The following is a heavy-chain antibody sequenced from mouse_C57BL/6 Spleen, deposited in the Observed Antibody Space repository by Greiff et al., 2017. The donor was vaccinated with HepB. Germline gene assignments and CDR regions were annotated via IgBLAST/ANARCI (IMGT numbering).Heavy chain of an antibody. Sequence: EVQLQESGPELVKPGDSVKISCKASGYSFTGYFMNWVMQSHGKSLEWIGRINPYNGDTFYNQKFKGKATLTVDKSSSTAHMELRSLTSEDSAVYYCARWLLPLYAMDYWGQGTSVTVSS. CDR3: ARWLLPLYAMDY. CDR2: INPYNGDT. CDR1: GYSFTGYF. D-gene: IGHD2-3*01. J-gene: IGHJ4*01. V-gene: IGHV1-20*01.